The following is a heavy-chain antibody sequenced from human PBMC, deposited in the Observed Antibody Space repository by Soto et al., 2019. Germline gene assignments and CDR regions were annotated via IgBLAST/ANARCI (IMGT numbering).Heavy chain of an antibody. D-gene: IGHD3-9*01. J-gene: IGHJ4*01. Sequence: GGSLRLSCAASGFIFSNYAMSWVRQAPRKGLEWVSSISGSGDFTSYTDSVKGRFTISRDNSRSTLYLQVNNLRAEDTAVYYCVKSDCDSAACHSLAQWGQGTLVTVSS. CDR1: GFIFSNYA. CDR2: ISGSGDFT. CDR3: VKSDCDSAACHSLAQ. V-gene: IGHV3-23*01.